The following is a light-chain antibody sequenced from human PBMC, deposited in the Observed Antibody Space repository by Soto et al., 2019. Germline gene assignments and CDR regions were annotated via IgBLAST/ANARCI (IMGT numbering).Light chain of an antibody. V-gene: IGKV1-39*01. CDR3: QHSYSTSPWT. CDR2: AAA. Sequence: DIQMTQSPSSLSASVGDRVTITCRASQSISSYLNWYQQKPGKAPKLLIYAAASLQSGVPSRFSGSGSGTDFTLTHSSLQPEDFANHYCQHSYSTSPWTFGQGTKVEIK. J-gene: IGKJ1*01. CDR1: QSISSY.